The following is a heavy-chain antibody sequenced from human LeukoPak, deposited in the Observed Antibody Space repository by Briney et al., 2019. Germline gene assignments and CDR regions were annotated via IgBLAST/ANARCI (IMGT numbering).Heavy chain of an antibody. D-gene: IGHD5-18*01. Sequence: GGSLRLSCAASGFTFSSYAMSWVRQAPGKGLEWVSAISGSGGSTYYADSVKGRFTISRDNSKNTPYLQMNSLRAEDTAVYYCAKDLRGYSYGQSWGQGTLVTVSS. J-gene: IGHJ5*02. CDR1: GFTFSSYA. CDR2: ISGSGGST. V-gene: IGHV3-23*01. CDR3: AKDLRGYSYGQS.